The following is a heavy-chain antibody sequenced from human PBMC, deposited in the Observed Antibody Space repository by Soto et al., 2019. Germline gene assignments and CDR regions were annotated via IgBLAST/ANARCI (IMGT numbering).Heavy chain of an antibody. CDR1: GDSLSSPTYN. CDR3: ARETPEPEYYYGLDL. D-gene: IGHD2-15*01. Sequence: SETLSLTCTVSGDSLSSPTYNWTWIRQPPGKGLEWIAHIYYSGRTIYNPSLQRRVAISVDTSKNQFYLELNSVTAAESAVYLFARETPEPEYYYGLDLWGQGTTVTVSS. CDR2: IYYSGRT. J-gene: IGHJ6*02. V-gene: IGHV4-61*01.